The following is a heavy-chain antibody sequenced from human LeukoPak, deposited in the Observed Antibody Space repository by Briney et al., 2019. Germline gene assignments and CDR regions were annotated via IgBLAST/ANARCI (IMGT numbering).Heavy chain of an antibody. CDR3: ARQSYGGAYYFFGY. CDR1: SVSISGYY. Sequence: PSETLSLTCTVSSVSISGYYWTWIRQPPGKGLEWIGNIFYSGSTNYNPSLKSRVTISLDTSKKQFSLKLTSVTAADTAVYYCARQSYGGAYYFFGYWGQGTLVAVSS. CDR2: IFYSGST. J-gene: IGHJ4*02. D-gene: IGHD1-26*01. V-gene: IGHV4-59*08.